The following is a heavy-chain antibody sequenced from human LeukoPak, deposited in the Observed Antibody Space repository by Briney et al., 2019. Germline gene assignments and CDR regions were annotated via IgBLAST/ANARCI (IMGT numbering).Heavy chain of an antibody. Sequence: PGGSLRLSCAASGFTFSSYSMNWVRQAPGKGPEWVSSISSSSSYIYYADSVKGRFTISRDNAKNSLYLQMNSLRAEDTAVYYCARSPGGVTTNFDYWGQGTLVTVSS. CDR2: ISSSSSYI. J-gene: IGHJ4*02. D-gene: IGHD4-17*01. CDR3: ARSPGGVTTNFDY. CDR1: GFTFSSYS. V-gene: IGHV3-21*01.